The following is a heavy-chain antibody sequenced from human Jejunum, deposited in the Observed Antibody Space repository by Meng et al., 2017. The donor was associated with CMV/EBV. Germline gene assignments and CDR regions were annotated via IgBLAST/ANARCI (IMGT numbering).Heavy chain of an antibody. D-gene: IGHD6-19*01. CDR1: GYTFTSYD. CDR2: MNPNRGTT. CDR3: ATGVADFEY. J-gene: IGHJ4*02. V-gene: IGHV1-8*01. Sequence: QVDLVQSGAEVKKPGASVKVSCKASGYTFTSYDINWVRQGTGQGLEWMGWMNPNRGTTGYAQKFQGRVTMTRNISKSTAYMDLSSLRSEDTAVYYCATGVADFEYWGQGTLVTVFS.